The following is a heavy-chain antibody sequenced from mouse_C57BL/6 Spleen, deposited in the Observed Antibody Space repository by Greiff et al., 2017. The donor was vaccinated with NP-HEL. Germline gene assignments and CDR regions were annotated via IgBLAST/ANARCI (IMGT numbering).Heavy chain of an antibody. CDR1: GYSFTSGYY. J-gene: IGHJ2*01. D-gene: IGHD4-1*01. CDR2: ISYDGSN. CDR3: ARELTGYFDY. Sequence: DVQLQESGPGLVKPSQSLSLTCSVTGYSFTSGYYWNWIRQLPGNQLEWMGYISYDGSNNYNPSLKNRISITRDTSKNPFFLKLNSVITDDTATYYSARELTGYFDYWGQGTTLTVSS. V-gene: IGHV3-6*01.